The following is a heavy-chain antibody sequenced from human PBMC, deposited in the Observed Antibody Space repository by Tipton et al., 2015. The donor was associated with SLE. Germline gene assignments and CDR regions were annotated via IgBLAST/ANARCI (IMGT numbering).Heavy chain of an antibody. Sequence: LRLSCTVSNGSISSSPYYWGWIRQSPGKGLEWVGSIYYSGSTYYNPSLKSRVTISVDTSRNQCSLNLTSVTTADTAVYYCARGPYYYMDVWGKGTTVTVSS. CDR2: IYYSGST. CDR3: ARGPYYYMDV. J-gene: IGHJ6*03. CDR1: NGSISSSPYY. V-gene: IGHV4-39*07.